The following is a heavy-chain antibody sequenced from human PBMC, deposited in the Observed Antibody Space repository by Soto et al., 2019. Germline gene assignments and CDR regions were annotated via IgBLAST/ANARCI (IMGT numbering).Heavy chain of an antibody. V-gene: IGHV4-30-4*01. CDR2: IYYSGTT. J-gene: IGHJ2*01. CDR1: GGSISSGDYY. D-gene: IGHD2-21*02. CDR3: ARVRTAPPFDL. Sequence: SETLSLTCTVSGGSISSGDYYWSWIRQPPGKVLEWIVYIYYSGTTYYNPSLKSRVTIALDTSNNQFSVKLSSVTSSDTAVYYCARVRTAPPFDLWGRGTLVTVSS.